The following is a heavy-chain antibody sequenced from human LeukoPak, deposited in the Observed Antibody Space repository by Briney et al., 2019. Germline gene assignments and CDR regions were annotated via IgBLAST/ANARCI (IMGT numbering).Heavy chain of an antibody. J-gene: IGHJ4*02. CDR1: GGSISSSSYY. D-gene: IGHD1-26*01. CDR3: ARGPSVGATIYFDY. V-gene: IGHV4-39*07. CDR2: IYYSGST. Sequence: SETLSLTCTVSGGSISSSSYYWGWIRQPPGKGLEWIGSIYYSGSTYYNPSLKSRVTISVDTSKNQFSLKLSSVTAADTAVYFCARGPSVGATIYFDYWGQGTLVTVSS.